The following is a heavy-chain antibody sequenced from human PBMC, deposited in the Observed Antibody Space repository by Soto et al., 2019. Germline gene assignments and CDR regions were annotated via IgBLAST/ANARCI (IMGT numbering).Heavy chain of an antibody. D-gene: IGHD3-22*01. Sequence: GGSLRLSCAASGFTLSRHTMNWVRQAPGKGLEWVSAVGGSTDSTYYAGSVRGRFTISRDTSKNTLSLQLNNLRAEDSAVYYCAKGQGYYYDSTGYSFDYWGQGTLVTVSS. CDR1: GFTLSRHT. V-gene: IGHV3-23*01. CDR3: AKGQGYYYDSTGYSFDY. J-gene: IGHJ4*02. CDR2: VGGSTDST.